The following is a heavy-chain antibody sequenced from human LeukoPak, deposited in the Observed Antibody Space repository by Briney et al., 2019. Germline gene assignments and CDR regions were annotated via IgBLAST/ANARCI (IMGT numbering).Heavy chain of an antibody. CDR3: ARAEQQLGNDASYI. V-gene: IGHV4-31*03. D-gene: IGHD6-13*01. CDR2: ISYSGST. Sequence: NTSQTLSLTCTVSGGSISSGDYYWSWIRQHPGKGLEWIGCISYSGSTYYNPSLKSRVSISVDMAKNQFSLKLSSVTAADTAVYYCARAEQQLGNDASYIWGQGTMVTVSS. CDR1: GGSISSGDYY. J-gene: IGHJ3*02.